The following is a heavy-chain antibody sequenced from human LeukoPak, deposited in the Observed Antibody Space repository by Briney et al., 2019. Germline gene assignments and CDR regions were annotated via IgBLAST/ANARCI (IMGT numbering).Heavy chain of an antibody. CDR3: ARWRIAAAGTTVDY. D-gene: IGHD6-13*01. Sequence: SETLSLTCAVYGGSFSGYYWSWIRQPPGKGLEWIGEINHSGSTNYNPSLKSRVTISVDTSKNQFSLKLSSVTAADTAVYYCARWRIAAAGTTVDYWGQGTLVTVSS. J-gene: IGHJ4*02. CDR1: GGSFSGYY. CDR2: INHSGST. V-gene: IGHV4-34*01.